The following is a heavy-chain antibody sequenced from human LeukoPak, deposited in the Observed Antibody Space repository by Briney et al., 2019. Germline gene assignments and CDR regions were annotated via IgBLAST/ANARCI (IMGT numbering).Heavy chain of an antibody. D-gene: IGHD4-17*01. CDR2: IYYSGST. J-gene: IGHJ4*02. V-gene: IGHV4-31*03. Sequence: SQTLSLTCTVSGGSISSGGYYWSWIRQHPGKGLEWIGYIYYSGSTYYNPSLKSRVTISVDTSKNQFSLKLNSVTAADTAVYYCARGWSDYDPEVYFDYWGQGTLVTVSS. CDR3: ARGWSDYDPEVYFDY. CDR1: GGSISSGGYY.